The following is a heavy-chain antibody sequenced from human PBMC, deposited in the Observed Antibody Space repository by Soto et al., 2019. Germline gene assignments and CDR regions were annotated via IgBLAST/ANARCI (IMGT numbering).Heavy chain of an antibody. CDR1: GDPVSSDNYF. D-gene: IGHD3-16*01. Sequence: PSETLSLTCTVSGDPVSSDNYFWIWIQQPPGKGLEQIAYTSYTGDTNYYPSLMSRVTISVEQSTNQFSLKLTSVTAADTAVYFCARIVAGVTADYWGQGTLVTVSS. J-gene: IGHJ4*02. V-gene: IGHV4-61*01. CDR2: TSYTGDT. CDR3: ARIVAGVTADY.